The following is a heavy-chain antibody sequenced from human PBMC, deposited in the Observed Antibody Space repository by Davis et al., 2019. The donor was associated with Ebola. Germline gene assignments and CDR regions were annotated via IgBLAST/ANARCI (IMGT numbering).Heavy chain of an antibody. CDR3: ARWGAYCSSTSCPPARAFDI. CDR2: IKQDGSEK. V-gene: IGHV3-7*01. Sequence: GESLKISCAASGFTFSSYWMSWVRQAPGKGLEWVANIKQDGSEKYYVDSVKGRFTISRDNAKNSLYLQMNSLRAEDTAVYYCARWGAYCSSTSCPPARAFDIWGQGTMVTVSS. J-gene: IGHJ3*02. D-gene: IGHD2-2*01. CDR1: GFTFSSYW.